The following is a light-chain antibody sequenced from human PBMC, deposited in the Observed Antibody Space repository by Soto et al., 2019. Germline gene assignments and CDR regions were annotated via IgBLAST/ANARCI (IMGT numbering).Light chain of an antibody. J-gene: IGKJ1*01. Sequence: EIVMTQSPATLSVSPGERATLSCRASKSVGSNLAWYQQKPGQAPRLLIYGASTRATGIPARFSGSGSGTEFTHTISSLQSEDFAIYFCQKYNNWPPDRTFGQGTKVEIK. CDR3: QKYNNWPPDRT. CDR2: GAS. V-gene: IGKV3-15*01. CDR1: KSVGSN.